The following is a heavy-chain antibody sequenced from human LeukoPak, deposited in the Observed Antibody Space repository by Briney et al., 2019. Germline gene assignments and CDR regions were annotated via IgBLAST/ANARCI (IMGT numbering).Heavy chain of an antibody. V-gene: IGHV4-39*07. CDR2: IYYSGTT. D-gene: IGHD5-18*01. Sequence: SETLSLTCTVSGVSISSSPYYWGWIRQPPGKGLEWIGSIYYSGTTHYNPSLESRITISVDTSKNQFSLKLASVTAADTAIYYCAKGAGGFSYYNWFDPWGQGTLVTVSS. J-gene: IGHJ5*02. CDR1: GVSISSSPYY. CDR3: AKGAGGFSYYNWFDP.